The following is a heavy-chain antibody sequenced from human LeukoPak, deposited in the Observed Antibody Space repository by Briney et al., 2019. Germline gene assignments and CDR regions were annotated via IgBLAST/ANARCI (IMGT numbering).Heavy chain of an antibody. CDR3: ARDHSSGWYYYYYGMDV. Sequence: ASVKVSCKASGYTFTSYGISWVRQAPGQGLEWMGWISAYNGNTNYAQKLQGSVTMTTDTSTSTAYMELRSLRSDDTAVYYCARDHSSGWYYYYYGMDVWGQGTTVTVSS. J-gene: IGHJ6*02. CDR2: ISAYNGNT. V-gene: IGHV1-18*01. D-gene: IGHD6-19*01. CDR1: GYTFTSYG.